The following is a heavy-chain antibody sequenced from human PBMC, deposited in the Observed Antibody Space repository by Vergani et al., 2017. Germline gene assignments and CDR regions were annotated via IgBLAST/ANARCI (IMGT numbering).Heavy chain of an antibody. D-gene: IGHD4-23*01. CDR2: IYTSGST. CDR3: ARNHRRWDAFDI. J-gene: IGHJ3*02. CDR1: GGSISSGSYY. Sequence: QVQLQESGPGLVKPSQTLSLTCTVSGGSISSGSYYWSWIRQPAGKGLEWIGRIYTSGSTNYNHSLKSRVTISVDTSKNQFSLKLSSVTAADTAVYYCARNHRRWDAFDIWGQGTMVTVSS. V-gene: IGHV4-61*02.